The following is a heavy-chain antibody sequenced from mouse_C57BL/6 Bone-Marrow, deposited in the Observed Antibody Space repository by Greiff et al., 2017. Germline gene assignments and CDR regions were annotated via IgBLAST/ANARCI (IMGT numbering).Heavy chain of an antibody. J-gene: IGHJ4*01. CDR3: ARAGGYYAMDY. D-gene: IGHD4-1*01. CDR2: IDPSDSET. Sequence: VQLQQPGAKLVRPGSSVKLSCKASGYTFPSYWMHWVKQRPIQGLEWIGNIDPSDSETHYNQKFKDKATLTVDKSSSTAYMQLSSLTSEDSAVYYCARAGGYYAMDYWGQGTSVTVSS. CDR1: GYTFPSYW. V-gene: IGHV1-52*01.